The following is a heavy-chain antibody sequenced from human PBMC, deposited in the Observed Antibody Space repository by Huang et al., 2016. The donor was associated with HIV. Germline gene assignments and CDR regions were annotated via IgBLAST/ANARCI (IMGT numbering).Heavy chain of an antibody. V-gene: IGHV5-51*01. CDR3: ARRFSSSSGYFDY. CDR2: IFPGGSDT. Sequence: VQLVQSGAEVKKPGESLKISGKGSGYSFSSYWIAGVRQMPGKGLEWMGIIFPGGSDTTYTPSFEGQVTSSADKSIGTAYLQWSSLKASDTAMYYCARRFSSSSGYFDYWGQGSLVTVSS. J-gene: IGHJ4*02. D-gene: IGHD6-6*01. CDR1: GYSFSSYW.